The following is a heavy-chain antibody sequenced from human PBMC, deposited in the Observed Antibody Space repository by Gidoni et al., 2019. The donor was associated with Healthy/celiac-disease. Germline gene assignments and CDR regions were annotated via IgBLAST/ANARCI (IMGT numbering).Heavy chain of an antibody. Sequence: EVQLVESGGGLVQPGGSLRLSCAASGFPFSSYSMNWVRQAPGKGLEWVSYISSSSSTIYYAYSVKGRFTISRDNAKNSLYLQMNSLRDEDTAVYYCARDKLGYDSSGYLPFDYWGQGTLVTVSS. J-gene: IGHJ4*02. V-gene: IGHV3-48*02. D-gene: IGHD3-22*01. CDR3: ARDKLGYDSSGYLPFDY. CDR2: ISSSSSTI. CDR1: GFPFSSYS.